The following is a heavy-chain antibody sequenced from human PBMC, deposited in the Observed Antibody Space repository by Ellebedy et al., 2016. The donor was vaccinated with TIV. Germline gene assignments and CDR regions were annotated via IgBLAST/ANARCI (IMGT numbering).Heavy chain of an antibody. CDR1: GFTFSSYA. CDR3: ARDWPHIVVVGAATHSGFDP. V-gene: IGHV3-30-3*01. D-gene: IGHD2-15*01. J-gene: IGHJ5*02. Sequence: GGSLRLXXAASGFTFSSYAMHWVRQAPGKGLEWVAVISYDGSNKYYADSVKGRFTISRDNSKNTLYLQMNSLRAEDTAVYYCARDWPHIVVVGAATHSGFDPWGQGTLVTVSS. CDR2: ISYDGSNK.